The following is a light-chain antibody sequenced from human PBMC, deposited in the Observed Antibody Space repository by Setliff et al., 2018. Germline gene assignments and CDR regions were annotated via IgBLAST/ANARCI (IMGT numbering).Light chain of an antibody. Sequence: QSALTQPASVSGSPGQPITISCTGTTNNIGSYNLVSWYQQHPGRAPKLIISEVSERPSGVSVRFSGSKSGNTASLTISGLRPEDEADYYCCSYQRPSTAVFGGGTK. CDR2: EVS. CDR1: TNNIGSYNL. CDR3: CSYQRPSTAV. V-gene: IGLV2-23*02. J-gene: IGLJ3*02.